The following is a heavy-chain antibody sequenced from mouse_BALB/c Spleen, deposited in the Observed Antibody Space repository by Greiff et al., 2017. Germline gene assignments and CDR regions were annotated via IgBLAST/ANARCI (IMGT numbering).Heavy chain of an antibody. CDR3: AREGVLGYFDY. CDR2: INSNGGST. V-gene: IGHV5-6-3*01. CDR1: GFTFSSYG. J-gene: IGHJ2*01. D-gene: IGHD3-3*01. Sequence: EVKLVESGGGLVQPGGSLKLSCAASGFTFSSYGMSWVRQTPDKRLELVATINSNGGSTYYPDSVKGRFTISRDNAKNTLYLQMSSLKSEDTAMYYCAREGVLGYFDYWGQGTTLTVSS.